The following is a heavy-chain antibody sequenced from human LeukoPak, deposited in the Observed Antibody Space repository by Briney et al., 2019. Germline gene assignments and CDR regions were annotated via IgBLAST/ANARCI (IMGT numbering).Heavy chain of an antibody. V-gene: IGHV1-2*02. Sequence: ASVKVSCKASGYTFTGYYMHWVRQAPGQGLEWMGWINPNSGGTNYAQKFQGRVTMTRDTSISTAYMELRRLRSDDTAVYYCARVRVVPAAIDYYYGMDVWGQGTTVTVSS. D-gene: IGHD2-2*02. CDR1: GYTFTGYY. CDR2: INPNSGGT. J-gene: IGHJ6*02. CDR3: ARVRVVPAAIDYYYGMDV.